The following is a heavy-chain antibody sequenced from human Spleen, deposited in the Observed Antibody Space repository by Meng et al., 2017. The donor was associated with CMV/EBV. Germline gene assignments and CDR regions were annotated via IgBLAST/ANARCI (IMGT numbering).Heavy chain of an antibody. CDR3: ARGRRVPDKYISSSYNPPNRRLDP. CDR1: GYTFTVYY. J-gene: IGHJ5*02. V-gene: IGHV1-2*06. Sequence: ASVKVSCKASGYTFTVYYIHWVRQAPGQGPEWMGRINPYSGGTDFAQKFQGRVTMTWDTSITTAYMELSRLRSDDTAVYFCARGRRVPDKYISSSYNPPNRRLDPWGQGTLVTVSS. D-gene: IGHD6-6*01. CDR2: INPYSGGT.